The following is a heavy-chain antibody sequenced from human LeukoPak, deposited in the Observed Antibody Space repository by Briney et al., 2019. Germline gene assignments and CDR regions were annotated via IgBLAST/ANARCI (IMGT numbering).Heavy chain of an antibody. D-gene: IGHD3-3*01. V-gene: IGHV3-7*05. J-gene: IGHJ4*02. CDR2: IRPDGSEK. CDR1: GFTFSRFW. CDR3: ARAIRSSYYDFWSGIGY. Sequence: GGSLRLSCEASGFTFSRFWMAWVRQAPGKGLEWVANIRPDGSEKYYVDSVKGRFTISRDNAKNSLYLQMNSLRAEDTAVYYCARAIRSSYYDFWSGIGYWGQGTLVTVSS.